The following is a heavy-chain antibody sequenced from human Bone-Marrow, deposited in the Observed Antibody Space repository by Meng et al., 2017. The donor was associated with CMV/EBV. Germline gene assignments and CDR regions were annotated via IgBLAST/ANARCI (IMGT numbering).Heavy chain of an antibody. J-gene: IGHJ5*02. CDR3: ARDWGGYCSSTSCYEVDP. D-gene: IGHD2-2*01. CDR1: GSSITSGYY. Sequence: GSRRLSCIVSGSSITSGYYWGWIRQPPGKGLEWIGSIYHSGSTYYNPSIKSRVTISVDTSKNQFSLKLSSVTAADTAVYYCARDWGGYCSSTSCYEVDPWGQGTLVTVSS. V-gene: IGHV4-38-2*02. CDR2: IYHSGST.